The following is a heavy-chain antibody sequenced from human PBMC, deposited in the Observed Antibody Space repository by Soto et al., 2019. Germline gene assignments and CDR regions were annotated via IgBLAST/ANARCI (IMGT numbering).Heavy chain of an antibody. D-gene: IGHD3-3*01. CDR3: ARNFGVVSHYFDY. Sequence: QVQLVESGGGVVQPGRSLRLSCAASGFTFSSYGMHWVRQAPGKGLEWVAVISYDGSNKYYADSVKGRFTISRDNSKNTLYLQMNSLRAEDTAVYYCARNFGVVSHYFDYWGQGTLVTVSS. CDR2: ISYDGSNK. J-gene: IGHJ4*02. V-gene: IGHV3-30*03. CDR1: GFTFSSYG.